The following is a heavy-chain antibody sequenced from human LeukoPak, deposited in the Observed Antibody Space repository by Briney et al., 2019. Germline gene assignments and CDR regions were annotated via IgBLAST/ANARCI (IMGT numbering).Heavy chain of an antibody. CDR1: GFTFSSYA. CDR2: ISGSGGST. CDR3: AKDELEGRQPLDY. Sequence: GGSLRPSCAASGFTFSSYAMGWVRQAPGKGLEWVSAISGSGGSTYYADSVKGRFTISRDNSKNTLYLQMNSLRAEDTAVYYCAKDELEGRQPLDYWGQGTLVTVSS. D-gene: IGHD3-3*01. J-gene: IGHJ4*02. V-gene: IGHV3-23*01.